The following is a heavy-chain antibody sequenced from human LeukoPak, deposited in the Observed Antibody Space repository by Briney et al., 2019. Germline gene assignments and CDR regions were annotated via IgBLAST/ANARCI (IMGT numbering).Heavy chain of an antibody. J-gene: IGHJ4*02. V-gene: IGHV1-24*01. CDR2: FDPEDGET. D-gene: IGHD3-16*02. Sequence: ASVKVSCKVSGYTLTELSMHWVRQAPGKGLEWMGGFDPEDGETIYAQKFQGRVTMTEDTSTDTAYMELSSLRSEDTAVYYCATDLTRLGELSLTSDYWGQGTLVTVSS. CDR1: GYTLTELS. CDR3: ATDLTRLGELSLTSDY.